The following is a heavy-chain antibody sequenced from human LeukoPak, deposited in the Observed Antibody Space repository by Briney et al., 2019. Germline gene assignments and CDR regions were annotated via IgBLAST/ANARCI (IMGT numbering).Heavy chain of an antibody. J-gene: IGHJ4*02. CDR2: ISSTSSSYI. V-gene: IGHV3-21*04. D-gene: IGHD6-19*01. CDR1: GFTFMTYS. Sequence: PGGSLRLSCAASGFTFMTYSMNWVRQAPGKGLEWVSSISSTSSSYIYYADSVKGRFTISRDNSKNTLYLQMNSLRAEDTAVYYCARQWLVNGWGQGTLVTVSS. CDR3: ARQWLVNG.